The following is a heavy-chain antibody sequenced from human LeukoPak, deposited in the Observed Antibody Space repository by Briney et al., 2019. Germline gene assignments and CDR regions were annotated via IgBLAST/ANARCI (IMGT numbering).Heavy chain of an antibody. CDR3: ARGYGVSSPADY. CDR2: MNPNSGNT. V-gene: IGHV1-8*03. Sequence: ASVKVSCKASGYTFTSYDINWVRQATGQGLEWMGWMNPNSGNTGYAQKFQGRVTITRNTSISTAYMELSSLRSEDTAVYYCARGYGVSSPADYWGQGTLVTVFS. CDR1: GYTFTSYD. D-gene: IGHD3-3*01. J-gene: IGHJ4*02.